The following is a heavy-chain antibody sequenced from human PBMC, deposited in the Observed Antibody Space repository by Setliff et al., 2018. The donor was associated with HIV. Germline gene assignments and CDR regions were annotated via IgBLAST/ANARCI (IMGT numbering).Heavy chain of an antibody. CDR3: ASGYNFWSGYFVVAESYQY. V-gene: IGHV4-39*07. CDR1: GVSIRSFNYY. CDR2: VYYGGST. D-gene: IGHD3-3*01. Sequence: SETLSLTCTVSGVSIRSFNYYWSWIRQPPGKGLEWVGAVYYGGSTSYNPSLRSRVTISLGTSKNQFSLRLTSVTAADTALYYCASGYNFWSGYFVVAESYQYWGQGTVVTVSS. J-gene: IGHJ1*01.